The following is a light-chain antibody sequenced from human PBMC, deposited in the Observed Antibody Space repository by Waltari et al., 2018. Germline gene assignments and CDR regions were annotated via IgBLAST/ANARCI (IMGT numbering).Light chain of an antibody. CDR2: EDN. CDR3: QSFDSSHVV. Sequence: FMLPQPPSVPESPGQTVTISCARRRANVATASLQWYQQRPGSAPTKVIYEDNQRPSGVPDRFSGSIDSSSNSASLIISGLKAEDEADYYCQSFDSSHVVFGGGTKLTVL. CDR1: RANVATAS. V-gene: IGLV6-57*03. J-gene: IGLJ2*01.